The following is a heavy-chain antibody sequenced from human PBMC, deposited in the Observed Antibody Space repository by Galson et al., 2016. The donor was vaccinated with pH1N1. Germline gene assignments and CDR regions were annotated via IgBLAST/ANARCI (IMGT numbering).Heavy chain of an antibody. V-gene: IGHV3-64*02. CDR2: IGSNERTT. D-gene: IGHD1-26*01. J-gene: IGHJ4*02. Sequence: SLRLSCAASGFTFSAYAMHWVRQAPGKGLEYVSVIGSNERTTYYADSVNGRFTISRDNSKNTVYLQMGSLRAEDMAVYYCTRAAGGYSDFDYWGQGTLVTVSS. CDR1: GFTFSAYA. CDR3: TRAAGGYSDFDY.